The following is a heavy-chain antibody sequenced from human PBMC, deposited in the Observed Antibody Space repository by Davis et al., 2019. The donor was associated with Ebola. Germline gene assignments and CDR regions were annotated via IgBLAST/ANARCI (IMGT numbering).Heavy chain of an antibody. D-gene: IGHD6-19*01. CDR2: INPSGGTT. CDR1: GYAFISYY. CDR3: ARDGYSSGWSLYWYFDL. V-gene: IGHV1-46*01. J-gene: IGHJ2*01. Sequence: ASVPVSCKASGYAFISYYIHWVRQAPGQGLEWMGMINPSGGTTNYAQKFQGRVTMTRDTSMSTVYMELSSLRSEDTAVYYCARDGYSSGWSLYWYFDLWGRGTLVTVSS.